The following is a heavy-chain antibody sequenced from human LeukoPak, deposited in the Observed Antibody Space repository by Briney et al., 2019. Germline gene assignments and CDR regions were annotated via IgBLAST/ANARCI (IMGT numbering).Heavy chain of an antibody. D-gene: IGHD3-22*01. Sequence: GGSLRLSCAASGFTFSSYAMSWARQAPGKGLEWVSAISGYGGSTYYADSVKGRFTISRDNSKNTLYLQMNSLRAEDTAVYYCAKDTEYYYDSSGYSNFDSWGQGTLVTVSS. CDR2: ISGYGGST. V-gene: IGHV3-23*01. CDR1: GFTFSSYA. CDR3: AKDTEYYYDSSGYSNFDS. J-gene: IGHJ4*02.